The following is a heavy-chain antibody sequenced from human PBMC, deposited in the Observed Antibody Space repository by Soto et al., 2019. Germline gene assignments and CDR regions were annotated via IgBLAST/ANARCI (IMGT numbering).Heavy chain of an antibody. CDR2: IIPIFGTA. CDR1: GGTFSSYA. D-gene: IGHD4-17*01. V-gene: IGHV1-69*01. CDR3: AIHRHLDYGGNSGGLDY. J-gene: IGHJ4*02. Sequence: QVQLVQSGAEVKKPGSSVKVSCTASGGTFSSYAISWVRQAPGQGLEWMGGIIPIFGTANYAQKFQGRVTITADESTSTAYMELSSLRSEDTAVYYCAIHRHLDYGGNSGGLDYWGQGTLGTVSS.